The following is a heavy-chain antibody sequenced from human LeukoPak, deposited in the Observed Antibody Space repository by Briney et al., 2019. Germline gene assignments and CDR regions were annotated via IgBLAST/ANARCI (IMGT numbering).Heavy chain of an antibody. V-gene: IGHV3-9*01. CDR2: ISWNSGSI. Sequence: GRSLRLSCAASGFTFDDYAMHWVRQAPGKGLEWVSGISWNSGSIGYADSVKGRFTISRDNAKNSLYLQMNSPRAEDTALYYCAKDRYGGSYFDYWGQGTLVTVSS. D-gene: IGHD4-23*01. CDR1: GFTFDDYA. J-gene: IGHJ4*02. CDR3: AKDRYGGSYFDY.